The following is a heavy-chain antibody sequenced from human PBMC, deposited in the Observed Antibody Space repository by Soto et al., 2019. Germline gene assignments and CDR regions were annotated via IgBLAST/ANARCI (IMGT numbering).Heavy chain of an antibody. D-gene: IGHD6-6*01. CDR1: GGSFSGYY. J-gene: IGHJ5*02. V-gene: IGHV4-34*01. CDR2: INHSGST. CDR3: ARERPDGARLDP. Sequence: SETLSLTCAVYGGSFSGYYWTWIRQPPGTGLEWIGEINHSGSTNYNPSLKSRVTISVDTSKNQFSLKLSSVTAADTAVYYCARERPDGARLDPWGQGTLVTVSS.